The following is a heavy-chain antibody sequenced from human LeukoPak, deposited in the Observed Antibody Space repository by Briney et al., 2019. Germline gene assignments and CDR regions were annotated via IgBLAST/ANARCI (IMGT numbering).Heavy chain of an antibody. D-gene: IGHD5-18*01. V-gene: IGHV4-59*08. CDR1: GGSISSYY. CDR2: IYYSGST. CDR3: ARHSGRGYSYGYLDY. Sequence: SETLSLTCTVSGGSISSYYWSWIRQPPGKELGWIGYIYYSGSTNYNPSLKSRVTISVDTSKNQFSLKLSSVTAADTAVYYCARHSGRGYSYGYLDYWGQGTLVTVSS. J-gene: IGHJ4*02.